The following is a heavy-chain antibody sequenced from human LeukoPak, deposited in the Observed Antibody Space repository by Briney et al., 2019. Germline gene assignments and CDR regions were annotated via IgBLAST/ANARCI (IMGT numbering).Heavy chain of an antibody. Sequence: GGSLRLSCAASGFTFSSYAMNWVRQAPGKGLEGVSAISGSGGNTYYADSVKGRFTISRDNSKNTLYLQMNSLRAEDTAVYYCAKTGNRGSSNWSNWFDPWGQGTLVTVSS. CDR1: GFTFSSYA. J-gene: IGHJ5*02. CDR3: AKTGNRGSSNWSNWFDP. CDR2: ISGSGGNT. V-gene: IGHV3-23*01. D-gene: IGHD6-13*01.